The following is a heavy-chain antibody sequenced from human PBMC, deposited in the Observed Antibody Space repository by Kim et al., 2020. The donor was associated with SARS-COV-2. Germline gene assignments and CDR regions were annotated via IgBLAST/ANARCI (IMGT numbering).Heavy chain of an antibody. V-gene: IGHV4-59*01. D-gene: IGHD3-9*01. CDR3: ARWTGPYFDY. Sequence: GTTNFNPPLKSRVTISVDRSKNEFSLNLRSVTAADTAIYYCARWTGPYFDYWGQGILVAVSS. CDR2: GTT. J-gene: IGHJ4*02.